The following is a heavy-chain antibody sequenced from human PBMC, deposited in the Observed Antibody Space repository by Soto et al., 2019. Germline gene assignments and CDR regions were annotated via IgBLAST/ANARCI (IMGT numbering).Heavy chain of an antibody. CDR2: INNNGIIT. Sequence: PGGSLRLSCSASGFTFSSYAMHWVRQAPGKGLKYVSSINNNGIITYHADSVKGRFTISRDNSKNTLYLQMSSLRTGDTAVYYCVKGGQYSSSSLLDYWGQGTLVTVSS. CDR1: GFTFSSYA. D-gene: IGHD6-6*01. J-gene: IGHJ4*02. V-gene: IGHV3-64D*08. CDR3: VKGGQYSSSSLLDY.